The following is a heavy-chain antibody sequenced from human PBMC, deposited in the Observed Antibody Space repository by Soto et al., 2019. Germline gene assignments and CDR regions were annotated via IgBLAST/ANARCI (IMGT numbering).Heavy chain of an antibody. D-gene: IGHD3-22*01. V-gene: IGHV1-69*13. J-gene: IGHJ3*02. CDR1: GGTFSSYP. CDR2: IIPIFGTA. Sequence: GASVKVSCKASGGTFSSYPISWVRQAPGQGLEWRGGIIPIFGTANYAQKFQGRVTITADESTSTAYMELSSLRSEDTAVYYCARVSGSPTYYYDSSGRHDAFDIWGQGTMVTVSS. CDR3: ARVSGSPTYYYDSSGRHDAFDI.